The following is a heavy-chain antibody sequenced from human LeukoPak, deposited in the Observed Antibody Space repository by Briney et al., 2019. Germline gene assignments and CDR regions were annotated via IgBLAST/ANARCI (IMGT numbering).Heavy chain of an antibody. J-gene: IGHJ4*02. CDR1: GFTFSRYG. D-gene: IGHD3-10*01. V-gene: IGHV3-33*06. CDR3: AKDRGFSFASGSSELDY. Sequence: GGSLRLSCAASGFTFSRYGMHWARRAPGRGVGWVRVIWYAGSNKYYAYSVKGLFTITRNNSKSTLYLQMNRRREEDTAVYYGAKDRGFSFASGSSELDYWGQGTLVTVSS. CDR2: IWYAGSNK.